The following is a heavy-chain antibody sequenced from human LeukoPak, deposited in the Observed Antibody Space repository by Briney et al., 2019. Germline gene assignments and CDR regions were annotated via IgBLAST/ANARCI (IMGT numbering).Heavy chain of an antibody. Sequence: PGGSLRLSCAASGLTFTQYWIHWVRQGPGKGLVWVSRINGDGTTTNYADSVEGRFTISRDNAKNTLYLQMNSLRAEDTAVYYCAKSRAPAGTWGFDYWGQGTPVTVSS. J-gene: IGHJ4*02. CDR1: GLTFTQYW. CDR2: INGDGTTT. V-gene: IGHV3-74*01. D-gene: IGHD6-13*01. CDR3: AKSRAPAGTWGFDY.